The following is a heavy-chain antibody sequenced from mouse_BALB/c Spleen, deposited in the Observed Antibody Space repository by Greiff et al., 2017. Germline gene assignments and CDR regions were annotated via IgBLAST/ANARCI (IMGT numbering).Heavy chain of an antibody. CDR1: GYTFTDYE. J-gene: IGHJ2*01. D-gene: IGHD3-1*01. Sequence: QVQLQQPGAELVRPGASVTLSCKASGYTFTDYEMHWVKQTPVHGLEWIGAIDPETGGTAYNQKFKGKATLTADKSSSTAYMELRSLTSEDSAVYYCTRGLGLGYFDYWGQGTTLTVSS. CDR2: IDPETGGT. CDR3: TRGLGLGYFDY. V-gene: IGHV1-15*01.